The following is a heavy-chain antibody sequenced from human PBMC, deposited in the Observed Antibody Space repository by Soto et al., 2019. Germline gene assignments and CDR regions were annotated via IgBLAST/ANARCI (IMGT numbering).Heavy chain of an antibody. D-gene: IGHD4-17*01. CDR2: IYYRGNT. CDR3: ASLRSTVVSFDY. CDR1: AGSISSTNYY. J-gene: IGHJ4*02. V-gene: IGHV4-39*01. Sequence: WETLSLTCTVSAGSISSTNYYWGWIRQPPGKGLEWIGNIYYRGNTYYNPSLNSRVTISVDTSKNQFSLKLSSVTAADTAVYYCASLRSTVVSFDYWGQGTLVTVS.